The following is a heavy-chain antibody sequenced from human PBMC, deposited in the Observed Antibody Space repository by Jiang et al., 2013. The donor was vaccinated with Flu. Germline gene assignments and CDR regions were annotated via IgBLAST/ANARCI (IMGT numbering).Heavy chain of an antibody. D-gene: IGHD6-19*01. Sequence: SRITINPDTSKNQFSLQLNSVTPEDTAVYYCARAMTVSGTYDYWGQGTLVSVSS. V-gene: IGHV6-1*01. J-gene: IGHJ4*02. CDR3: ARAMTVSGTYDY.